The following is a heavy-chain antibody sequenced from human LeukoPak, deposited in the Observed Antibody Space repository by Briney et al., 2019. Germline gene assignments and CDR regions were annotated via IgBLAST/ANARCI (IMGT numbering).Heavy chain of an antibody. CDR1: GFTFSSYA. CDR2: ISGSGGST. J-gene: IGHJ3*02. V-gene: IGHV3-23*01. CDR3: AKDVITIFGVVKGAFDI. Sequence: GGSLRLSCAASGFTFSSYAMSWVRQAPGKGLEWVSAISGSGGSTYYADSVKGRFTISRDNSKNTLYLQTNSLRAEDTAVYYCAKDVITIFGVVKGAFDIWGQGTMVTVSS. D-gene: IGHD3-3*01.